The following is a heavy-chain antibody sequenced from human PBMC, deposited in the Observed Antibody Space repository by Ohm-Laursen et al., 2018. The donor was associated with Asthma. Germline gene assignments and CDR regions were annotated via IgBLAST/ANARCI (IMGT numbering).Heavy chain of an antibody. D-gene: IGHD3-22*01. CDR3: ASQPYDSSGYYFAY. CDR1: GFTFSTYG. V-gene: IGHV3-30*03. J-gene: IGHJ4*02. CDR2: ISYDGSSK. Sequence: SLRLSCTASGFTFSTYGMHWVRQAPGKGLEWVAIISYDGSSKYFTDSVNGRFTISRDNSKNTLYLQMNSLRAEDTAVYYCASQPYDSSGYYFAYWGQGTLVTVSS.